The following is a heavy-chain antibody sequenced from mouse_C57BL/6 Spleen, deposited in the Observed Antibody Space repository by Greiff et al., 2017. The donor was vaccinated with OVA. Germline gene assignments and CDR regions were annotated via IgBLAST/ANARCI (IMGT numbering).Heavy chain of an antibody. CDR1: GFTFSSYA. D-gene: IGHD1-1*01. Sequence: EVKVEESGGGLVKPGGSLKLSCAASGFTFSSYAMSWVRQTPEKRLEWVATISDGDSYTYYPDNVKGRITISRDNAKNNLYLQMSHLKSEDTAMYYCARRGRNDWYFDVWGTGTTVTVSS. CDR3: ARRGRNDWYFDV. V-gene: IGHV5-4*03. J-gene: IGHJ1*03. CDR2: ISDGDSYT.